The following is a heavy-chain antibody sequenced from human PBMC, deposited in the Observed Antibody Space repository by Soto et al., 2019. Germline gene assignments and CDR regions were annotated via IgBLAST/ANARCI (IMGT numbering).Heavy chain of an antibody. J-gene: IGHJ3*02. CDR3: ARCNDYYDSSGYTGRPAFDI. Sequence: PSETLSLTCTFSGGPISSYYWSWIRQPPGKGLEWIGYIYYSGSTNYNPSLKSRVTISVDTSKNQFSLKLSSVTAADTAVYYCARCNDYYDSSGYTGRPAFDIWGQGTMVTVS. V-gene: IGHV4-59*01. CDR1: GGPISSYY. CDR2: IYYSGST. D-gene: IGHD3-22*01.